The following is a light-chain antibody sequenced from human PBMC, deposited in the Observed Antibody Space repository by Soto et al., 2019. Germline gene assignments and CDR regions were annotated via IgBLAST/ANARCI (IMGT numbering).Light chain of an antibody. CDR1: RFISTY. CDR2: AAS. Sequence: DIQMTHSPSSLSASVGDIVTITCRASRFISTYLNWYQQKVGKAPKLLIYAASSLQSGVPSRFAGSGSGTDFTLIISSLQPEDFATYYCQQSYSTPWTFGQGTRLEIK. J-gene: IGKJ5*01. V-gene: IGKV1-39*01. CDR3: QQSYSTPWT.